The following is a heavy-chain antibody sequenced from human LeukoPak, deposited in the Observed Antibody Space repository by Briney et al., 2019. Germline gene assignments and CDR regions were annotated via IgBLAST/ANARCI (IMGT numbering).Heavy chain of an antibody. D-gene: IGHD6-19*01. CDR1: GFTFSSYS. Sequence: KSGGSLRLSCAASGFTFSSYSMNWVRQAPGKGLEWVSSISSSSSYIYYADSVKGRFTISRDNAKNSLYLQMNSLRAEDTAVYYCARENSGSNDAFDIWGQGTMVTVSS. CDR3: ARENSGSNDAFDI. V-gene: IGHV3-21*01. CDR2: ISSSSSYI. J-gene: IGHJ3*02.